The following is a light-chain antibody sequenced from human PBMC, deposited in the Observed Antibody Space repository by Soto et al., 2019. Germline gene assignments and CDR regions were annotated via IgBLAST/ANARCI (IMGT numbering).Light chain of an antibody. Sequence: EIVLTQSPGTLSLSPGERATLSCRASQSVSSTSLAWYQQKPGQAPRLLMYGASSRATDIPDRFSGSGSGTDFTLTISRLEPADFAVYYCQQYNTWTWTFGQGTKVDIK. CDR2: GAS. J-gene: IGKJ1*01. CDR3: QQYNTWTWT. V-gene: IGKV3-20*01. CDR1: QSVSSTS.